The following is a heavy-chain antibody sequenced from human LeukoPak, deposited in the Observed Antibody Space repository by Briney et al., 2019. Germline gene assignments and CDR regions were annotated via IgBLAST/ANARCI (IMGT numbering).Heavy chain of an antibody. Sequence: GGSLRLSCAASGFTFSSYGMHWVRQAPGKGLEWVAFIRYDGSNKYYADSVKGRFIISRDNSKNTLYLQMNSLRAEDTAVYYCAKVYLSQSPFDYWGQGTLVTVSS. CDR1: GFTFSSYG. CDR2: IRYDGSNK. J-gene: IGHJ4*02. V-gene: IGHV3-30*02. CDR3: AKVYLSQSPFDY. D-gene: IGHD2-21*01.